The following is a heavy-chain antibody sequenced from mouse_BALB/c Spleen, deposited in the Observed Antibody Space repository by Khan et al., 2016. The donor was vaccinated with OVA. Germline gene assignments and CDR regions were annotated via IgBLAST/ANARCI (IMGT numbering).Heavy chain of an antibody. Sequence: EVELVESGGDLVKSGGSLKLSCAASGFTFSPYSMSWVRQTPDKRLEWVATISSDGDYTYYPHSVKGRFNISRDNSKNTLYLQMSTLKSDDTAMYYCATDLTGSFAYWGQGTLVTVSA. J-gene: IGHJ3*01. D-gene: IGHD4-1*01. CDR2: ISSDGDYT. CDR1: GFTFSPYS. CDR3: ATDLTGSFAY. V-gene: IGHV5-6*01.